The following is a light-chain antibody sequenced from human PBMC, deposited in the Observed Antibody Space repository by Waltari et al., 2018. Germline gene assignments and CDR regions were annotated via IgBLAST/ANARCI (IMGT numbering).Light chain of an antibody. V-gene: IGLV2-8*01. CDR2: EVN. CDR1: RRDVGGYNY. J-gene: IGLJ3*02. Sequence: QSALTQPPSAAGSPGQSVTISCTGPRRDVGGYNYVSWYQQHPGKAPKLVIYEVNKRPSGVPDRFSGSKSGNTASLTVSGLQVEDEGDYYCSSFAGRDNFGVFGGGTKLTVL. CDR3: SSFAGRDNFGV.